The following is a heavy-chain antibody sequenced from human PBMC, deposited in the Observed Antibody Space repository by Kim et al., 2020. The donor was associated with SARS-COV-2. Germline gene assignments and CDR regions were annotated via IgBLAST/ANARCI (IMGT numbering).Heavy chain of an antibody. CDR3: ATWGVITMVRGAITRDYYYYGMDV. CDR1: GYTLTELS. CDR2: FDPEDGET. Sequence: ASVKVSCKVSGYTLTELSMHWVRQAPGKGLEWMGGFDPEDGETIYAQKFQGRVTMTEDTSTDTAYMELSSLRSEDTAVYYCATWGVITMVRGAITRDYYYYGMDVWGQGTTVTVSS. V-gene: IGHV1-24*01. J-gene: IGHJ6*02. D-gene: IGHD3-10*01.